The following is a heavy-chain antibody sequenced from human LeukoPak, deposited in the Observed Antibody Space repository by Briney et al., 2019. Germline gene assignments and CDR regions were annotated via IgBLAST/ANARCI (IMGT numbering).Heavy chain of an antibody. CDR1: GGSISSNSYF. V-gene: IGHV4-39*01. CDR3: ASQKSLVRGAIRLFDASDI. Sequence: SETLSLTCTVSGGSISSNSYFWGWIRQPPGKGLEWIGIIHYSGSIYYSPSLKSRLSISIDTSKNQFSLKLSSVTAADTAVYYCASQKSLVRGAIRLFDASDIWGQVTVVTVSS. J-gene: IGHJ3*02. D-gene: IGHD3-10*01. CDR2: IHYSGSI.